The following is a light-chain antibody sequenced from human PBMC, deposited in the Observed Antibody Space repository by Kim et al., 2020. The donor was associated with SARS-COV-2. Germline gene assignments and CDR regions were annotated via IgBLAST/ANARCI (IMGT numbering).Light chain of an antibody. J-gene: IGKJ4*01. CDR3: QQRSKYPT. CDR1: QSVSSY. CDR2: DAS. Sequence: EIVLTQSPATLSLSPGERATLSCRASQSVSSYLAWYQQKPGQAPRLLIYDASNRATGIPARFSGSGSGTDFTLTISSLEPEDFAVYYCQQRSKYPTFGGGTKLEI. V-gene: IGKV3-11*01.